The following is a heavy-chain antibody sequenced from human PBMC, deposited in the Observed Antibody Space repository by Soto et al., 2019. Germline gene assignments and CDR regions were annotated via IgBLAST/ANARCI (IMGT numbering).Heavy chain of an antibody. V-gene: IGHV4-31*11. CDR1: GGSISSGGYS. D-gene: IGHD5-12*01. J-gene: IGHJ4*01. CDR2: IYYSGST. Sequence: SETLSLTCAVSGGSISSGGYSWSWIRQHPGKGLEWIGYIYYSGSTYYNPSLKSRVTISVDTSKNQFSLKLNSVTAADTAVYYCASGVIVPTTLVHWGQGALVTVSS. CDR3: ASGVIVPTTLVH.